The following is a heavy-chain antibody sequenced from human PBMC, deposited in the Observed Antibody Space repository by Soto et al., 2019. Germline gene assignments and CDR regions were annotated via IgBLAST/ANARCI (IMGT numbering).Heavy chain of an antibody. CDR1: GVPISSYF. D-gene: IGHD3-16*02. CDR2: TYHRGST. CDR3: ARIGGYHGPLDY. J-gene: IGHJ4*02. Sequence: PSETLSLTCSVSGVPISSYFWSWIRQPPGRGLEWIGYTYHRGSTNYSPSLKSRVAISLDTSENQFSLKVSSVTAADTAVYYCARIGGYHGPLDYWGQGTLVTVSS. V-gene: IGHV4-59*01.